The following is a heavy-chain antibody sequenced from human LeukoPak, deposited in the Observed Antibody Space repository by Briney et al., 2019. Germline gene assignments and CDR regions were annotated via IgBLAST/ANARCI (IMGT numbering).Heavy chain of an antibody. J-gene: IGHJ4*02. Sequence: SGPTLVKPSQTLTPTCTFSGFSLSSSGVGVGWIREPPGKALEWLALIYWDDDKRYNPSLKSRLTITKDTSKNQVVLTMTNMDPVDTATYYCAHSKRQIQQWLRKHPYYFDYWGQGTLVTVSS. CDR1: GFSLSSSGVG. CDR3: AHSKRQIQQWLRKHPYYFDY. CDR2: IYWDDDK. D-gene: IGHD5-18*01. V-gene: IGHV2-5*02.